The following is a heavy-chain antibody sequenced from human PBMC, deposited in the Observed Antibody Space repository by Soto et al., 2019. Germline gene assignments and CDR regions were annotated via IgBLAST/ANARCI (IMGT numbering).Heavy chain of an antibody. CDR1: GGSISSGDYY. V-gene: IGHV4-30-4*01. D-gene: IGHD2-2*01. Sequence: ASETLSLTCTVSGGSISSGDYYWSWIRQPPGKGLEWIGYIYYSGSTYYNPSLRSRVTISVDTSKNQFSLKLSSVTAADTAVYYCARGNPQLSFDYWGQGTLVTVSS. CDR3: ARGNPQLSFDY. J-gene: IGHJ4*02. CDR2: IYYSGST.